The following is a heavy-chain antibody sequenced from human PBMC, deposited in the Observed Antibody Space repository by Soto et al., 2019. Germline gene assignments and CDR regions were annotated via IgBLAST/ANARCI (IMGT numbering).Heavy chain of an antibody. D-gene: IGHD2-2*01. Sequence: SETLSLTCAVYGGSFSGYYWSWIRQPPGKGLEWIGEINHSGSTNYNPSLKSRVTISVDTSKNQFSLKLSSVTAADTAVYYCARGHGNLGYCSSTSCYRQPYYYYYYGMDVWGQGTTVTVSS. CDR2: INHSGST. CDR3: ARGHGNLGYCSSTSCYRQPYYYYYYGMDV. CDR1: GGSFSGYY. V-gene: IGHV4-34*01. J-gene: IGHJ6*02.